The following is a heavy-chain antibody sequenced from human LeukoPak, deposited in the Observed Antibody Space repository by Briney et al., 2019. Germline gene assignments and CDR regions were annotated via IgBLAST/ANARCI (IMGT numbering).Heavy chain of an antibody. CDR3: ARAPGPSYYYGMDV. D-gene: IGHD3-10*01. J-gene: IGHJ6*02. CDR1: GGSISSGGYS. Sequence: PSETLSLTCAVSGGSISSGGYSWSWIRQPPGKGLEWVVYIYHSGSTYYNPSLKSRVTISVDRSKNQFSLKLSSVTAADTAVYYCARAPGPSYYYGMDVWGQGTTVTISS. CDR2: IYHSGST. V-gene: IGHV4-30-2*01.